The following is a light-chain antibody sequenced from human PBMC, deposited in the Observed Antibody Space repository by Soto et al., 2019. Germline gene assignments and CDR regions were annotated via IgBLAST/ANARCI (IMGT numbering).Light chain of an antibody. CDR2: DVS. Sequence: QSALTQPASVSGSPGQSITISCTGTSSDIGGYNYVSWYQQHPGKAPKLMIYDVSNRPSGVSNRFSGSKSGNTASLTISGLQAEDEAHYYCSSYTSISTLDVVFGGGTKLTVL. V-gene: IGLV2-14*01. CDR1: SSDIGGYNY. J-gene: IGLJ2*01. CDR3: SSYTSISTLDVV.